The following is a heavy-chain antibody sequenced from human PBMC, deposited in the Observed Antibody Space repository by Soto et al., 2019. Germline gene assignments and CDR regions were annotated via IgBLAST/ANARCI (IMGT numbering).Heavy chain of an antibody. D-gene: IGHD3-10*01. CDR3: ASPDPVVRGVLPYYYDGMDV. V-gene: IGHV3-11*01. CDR1: GFTFSDYY. J-gene: IGHJ6*02. CDR2: ISSSGSTI. Sequence: QVQLVESGGGLVKPGGSLRLSCAASGFTFSDYYMSWIPQAPGKGLEWVSYISSSGSTIYYADSVKGRFTISRDNAKNSLYLQMNSLRAEDTAVYYCASPDPVVRGVLPYYYDGMDVWGQGTTVTVSS.